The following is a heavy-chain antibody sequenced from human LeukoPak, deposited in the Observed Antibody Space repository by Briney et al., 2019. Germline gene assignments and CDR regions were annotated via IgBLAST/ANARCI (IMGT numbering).Heavy chain of an antibody. CDR2: ISTYNGNT. Sequence: ASVKVSCKASGYTFINYGISWVRQAPGQGLEWMGWISTYNGNTNYAEKVQGSVTMTTDTSTTTAFMELRNLRSDDTAVYYCVRGSYGDYWGQGTLVTVSS. CDR3: VRGSYGDY. CDR1: GYTFINYG. J-gene: IGHJ4*02. V-gene: IGHV1-18*01. D-gene: IGHD1-26*01.